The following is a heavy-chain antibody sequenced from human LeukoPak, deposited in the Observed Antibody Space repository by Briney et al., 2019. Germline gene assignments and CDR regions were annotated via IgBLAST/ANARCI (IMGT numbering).Heavy chain of an antibody. D-gene: IGHD3-10*01. CDR2: IKQDGSEK. V-gene: IGHV3-7*01. Sequence: GGSLRLSCAASGSTFSSYWMSWVRQAPGKGLEWVANIKQDGSEKYYVDSVKGRFTISRDNAKNSLYLQMNSLRAEDTAVYYCAREPRPSGSDYWGQGTLVTVSS. J-gene: IGHJ4*02. CDR3: AREPRPSGSDY. CDR1: GSTFSSYW.